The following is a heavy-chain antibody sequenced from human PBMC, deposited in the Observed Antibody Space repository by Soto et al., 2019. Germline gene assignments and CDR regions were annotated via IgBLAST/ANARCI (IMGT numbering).Heavy chain of an antibody. CDR3: ARGGGVGVAGSAAFDM. Sequence: QLHLVQSGAVVKKPGASVTVSCSASGYPVTAYYMHWVRQAPGRGLEWMGGINPATGAAKYTQTFQGRVTVPRDTSTSTGFMELSGLTSEDTAVFYCARGGGVGVAGSAAFDMWGQGTLVTVSS. CDR1: GYPVTAYY. J-gene: IGHJ3*02. V-gene: IGHV1-2*02. D-gene: IGHD3-3*01. CDR2: INPATGAA.